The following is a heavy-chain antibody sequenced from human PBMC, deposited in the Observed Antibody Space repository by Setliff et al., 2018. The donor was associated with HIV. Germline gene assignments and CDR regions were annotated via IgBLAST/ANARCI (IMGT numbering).Heavy chain of an antibody. J-gene: IGHJ6*02. CDR2: ISTSGSA. CDR1: DDSTSSGFYN. V-gene: IGHV4-61*09. Sequence: SETLSLTCTVSDDSTSSGFYNWTWIRQPAGKRLEWIGHISTSGSASYNPSLESRTTISMDTSKNYFSLKLSSVTAADTAVYYCARASLGDSSSWYGLYYYYGMDVWGQGTTVTVSS. D-gene: IGHD6-13*01. CDR3: ARASLGDSSSWYGLYYYYGMDV.